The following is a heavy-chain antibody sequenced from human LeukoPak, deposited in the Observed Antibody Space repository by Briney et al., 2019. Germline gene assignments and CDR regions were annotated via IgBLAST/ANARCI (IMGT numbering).Heavy chain of an antibody. Sequence: SETLSLTCTVSGGSISSYYWSWIRQPPGKGLEWIGYIYYSGSTNYTPYLQSRVTISVDTSKNQFSLKLSSVTAADTAVYYCARLVRYSSSWYDVWGQGTLVTVSS. CDR2: IYYSGST. V-gene: IGHV4-59*08. J-gene: IGHJ4*02. CDR1: GGSISSYY. CDR3: ARLVRYSSSWYDV. D-gene: IGHD6-13*01.